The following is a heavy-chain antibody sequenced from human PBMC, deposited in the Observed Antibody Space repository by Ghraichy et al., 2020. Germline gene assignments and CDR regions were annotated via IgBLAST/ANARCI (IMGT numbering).Heavy chain of an antibody. J-gene: IGHJ6*02. CDR2: TYYRSKWYN. Sequence: SQTLSLTCAISGDSVSSNSAAWNWIRQSPSRGLEWLGRTYYRSKWYNDYAVSVKSRITINPDTSKNQFSLQLNSVTPEDTAVYYCARDPVPAAIWETYYYYYGIDVWGQGTTVTVSS. CDR3: ARDPVPAAIWETYYYYYGIDV. CDR1: GDSVSSNSAA. D-gene: IGHD2-2*01. V-gene: IGHV6-1*01.